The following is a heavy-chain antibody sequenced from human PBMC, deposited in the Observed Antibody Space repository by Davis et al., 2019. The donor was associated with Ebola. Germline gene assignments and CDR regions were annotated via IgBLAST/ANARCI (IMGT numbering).Heavy chain of an antibody. D-gene: IGHD2-8*01. J-gene: IGHJ4*02. CDR3: ARQESLYGWSDY. CDR1: GYGFADYW. Sequence: GGSLRLSCKGSGYGFADYWIAWVRQTPGKCLEWMGIIYAGDSDSRYSPSFEGQVTISVDRSITTAYLQWRSLRTSDTAIYYCARQESLYGWSDYWGQGTLVTVSS. CDR2: IYAGDSDS. V-gene: IGHV5-51*01.